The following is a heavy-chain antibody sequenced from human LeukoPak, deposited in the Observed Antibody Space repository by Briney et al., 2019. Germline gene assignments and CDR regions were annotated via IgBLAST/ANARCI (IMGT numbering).Heavy chain of an antibody. CDR2: ISGSGGST. J-gene: IGHJ4*02. D-gene: IGHD2-2*01. CDR1: GFTFSSYA. Sequence: GGSLRLSCAASGFTFSSYAMSWVRQAPGKGLEWVSAISGSGGSTYYADSVKGRFTISRDNSKNTLYLQMNSLRAEDTAVYYCARDRGYCSSTSCYAGESNYWGQGTLVTVSS. CDR3: ARDRGYCSSTSCYAGESNY. V-gene: IGHV3-23*01.